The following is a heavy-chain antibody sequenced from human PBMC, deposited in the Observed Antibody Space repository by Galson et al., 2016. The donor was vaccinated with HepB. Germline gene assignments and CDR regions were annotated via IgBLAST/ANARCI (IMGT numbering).Heavy chain of an antibody. CDR3: ARALIDGWHNFDS. CDR2: MSNDGSQK. J-gene: IGHJ4*02. V-gene: IGHV3-30*04. CDR1: GFTFATYP. Sequence: SLRLSCAASGFTFATYPLHWVRQAPGKGLEWVAIMSNDGSQKYYADSVNGRFTISRDNSRNTLYLQMNSLGTEDTALYYCARALIDGWHNFDSWGQGTLVVVSS. D-gene: IGHD3-16*02.